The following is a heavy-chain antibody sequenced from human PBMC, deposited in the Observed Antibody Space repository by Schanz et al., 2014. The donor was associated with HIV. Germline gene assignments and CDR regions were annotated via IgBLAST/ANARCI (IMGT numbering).Heavy chain of an antibody. CDR3: AKEMVSRYSSSSLNI. Sequence: EVQLVESGGGWVQPGRGRRMARAASGRTREEEGLHWVRQVPGKGLEWVSHISWNSGRIGYADSVKGRFTISRDNAKNSLYLQMNSLRAEDTALYYCAKEMVSRYSSSSLNIWGQGTMVTVSS. CDR1: GRTREEEG. V-gene: IGHV3-9*01. J-gene: IGHJ3*02. D-gene: IGHD2-8*01. CDR2: ISWNSGRI.